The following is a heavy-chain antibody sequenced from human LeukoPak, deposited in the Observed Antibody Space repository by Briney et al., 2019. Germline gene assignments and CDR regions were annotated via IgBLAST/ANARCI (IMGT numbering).Heavy chain of an antibody. J-gene: IGHJ4*02. CDR3: VAMLRGVGY. CDR1: GFTFSDHY. D-gene: IGHD3-10*01. Sequence: GGSLRLSCAASGFTFSDHYMDWVRQAPGKGLEWVGRIRNKVNSHTTEYSASVKGRFTISRDDSTNSVYLQMNSLKTEDTAVYYCVAMLRGVGYWGQGTLVTVFS. V-gene: IGHV3-72*01. CDR2: IRNKVNSHTT.